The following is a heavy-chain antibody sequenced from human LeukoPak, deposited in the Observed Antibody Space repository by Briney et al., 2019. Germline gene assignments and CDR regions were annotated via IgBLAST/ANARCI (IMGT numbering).Heavy chain of an antibody. CDR3: AKHIVIVPAAKDY. V-gene: IGHV1-2*02. CDR2: INPNTGGT. Sequence: ASVKVSCKTSGYRFTGFYIHWVRQAPGQGLEWMGWINPNTGGTNFAQKFQGRVTMTTDTSMNTAYMDLRSLTSDDTAVYYCAKHIVIVPAAKDYWGQGTLVTVSS. J-gene: IGHJ4*02. D-gene: IGHD2-2*01. CDR1: GYRFTGFY.